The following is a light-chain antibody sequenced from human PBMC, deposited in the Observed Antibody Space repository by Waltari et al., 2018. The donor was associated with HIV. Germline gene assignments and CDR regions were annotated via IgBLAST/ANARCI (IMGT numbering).Light chain of an antibody. J-gene: IGLJ2*01. CDR2: EVS. CDR1: SSDVGCYNY. CDR3: SSYTRSSTHVV. V-gene: IGLV2-14*01. Sequence: QSALTQPASVSGSPGQSITISCTGTSSDVGCYNYVSWYQQHPGKAPKLMIYEVSNRPSGVSNRFSGSKSGNTASLTISGLQAEDEADYYCSSYTRSSTHVVFGGGTKLTVL.